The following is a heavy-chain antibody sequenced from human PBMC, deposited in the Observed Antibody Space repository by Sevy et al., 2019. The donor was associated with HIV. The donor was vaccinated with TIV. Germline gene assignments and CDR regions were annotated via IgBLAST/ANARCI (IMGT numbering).Heavy chain of an antibody. CDR3: TRVEGAAVCGMDV. V-gene: IGHV3-49*04. CDR1: GFTFDDYT. J-gene: IGHJ6*01. D-gene: IGHD1-26*01. CDR2: IRSKVYGGTT. Sequence: GGSLRLSCRASGFTFDDYTMSWVRQAPGKGLEWVAFIRSKVYGGTTEYAASVEGRFTIARDECKSIAYLLMNSLKTEETAVYYCTRVEGAAVCGMDVWGQGTTVTVST.